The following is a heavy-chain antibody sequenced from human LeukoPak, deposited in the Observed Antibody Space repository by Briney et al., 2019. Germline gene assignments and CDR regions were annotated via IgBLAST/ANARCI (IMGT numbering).Heavy chain of an antibody. CDR2: IKSKTDGGTT. CDR3: TTPGRDFDWLLTGVDY. CDR1: GFTFSNAW. J-gene: IGHJ4*02. D-gene: IGHD3-9*01. Sequence: GGSLRLSCAASGFTFSNAWMSWVRQAPGKGLEWVGRIKSKTDGGTTDYAAPVKGRFTISRDDSKNTQYMQMNRLKTEDTAVYYCTTPGRDFDWLLTGVDYWGQGTLVTVSS. V-gene: IGHV3-15*01.